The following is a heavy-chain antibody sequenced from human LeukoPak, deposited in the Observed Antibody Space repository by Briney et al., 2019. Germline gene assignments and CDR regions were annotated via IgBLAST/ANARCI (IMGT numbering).Heavy chain of an antibody. CDR2: ISSNGGST. CDR1: GFTFSSYA. V-gene: IGHV3-64*03. D-gene: IGHD2-2*01. CDR3: VKDPYCSSTSCYAAFDI. Sequence: GGPLRLSCSVSGFTFSSYAMHWVRQAPGKGLEYVSTISSNGGSTHNADSVKGRFTISRDNSKNTLYLQMSSLRAEDTAVYYCVKDPYCSSTSCYAAFDIWGQGTMVTVSS. J-gene: IGHJ3*02.